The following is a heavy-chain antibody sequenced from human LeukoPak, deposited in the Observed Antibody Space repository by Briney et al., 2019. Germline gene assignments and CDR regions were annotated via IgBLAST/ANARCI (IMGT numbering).Heavy chain of an antibody. CDR2: ISAYNGNT. V-gene: IGHV1-18*01. Sequence: ASVKVSCKASGYTFTSYGISWVRQAPGQGLEWMGWISAYNGNTNYAQKLQGRVTMTTDTSTSTAYMELRSLRSDDTAVYYCARDYQENSSSWYYYYGMDVWGQGTTVTVSS. CDR1: GYTFTSYG. CDR3: ARDYQENSSSWYYYYGMDV. J-gene: IGHJ6*02. D-gene: IGHD6-13*01.